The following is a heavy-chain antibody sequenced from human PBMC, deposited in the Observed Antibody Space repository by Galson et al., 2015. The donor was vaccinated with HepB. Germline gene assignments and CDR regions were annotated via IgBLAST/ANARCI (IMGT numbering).Heavy chain of an antibody. J-gene: IGHJ5*02. V-gene: IGHV1-24*01. Sequence: SVKVSCKVSGYTLTELSMHWVRQAPGKGLEWMGGFDPEDSETIYAQKFQGRVTMTEDTSTDTAYMELSSLRSEDTAVYYCATMRSDVLDISRTNGMSRGNWFDPWGQGTLVTVSS. CDR1: GYTLTELS. CDR2: FDPEDSET. CDR3: ATMRSDVLDISRTNGMSRGNWFDP. D-gene: IGHD2-8*01.